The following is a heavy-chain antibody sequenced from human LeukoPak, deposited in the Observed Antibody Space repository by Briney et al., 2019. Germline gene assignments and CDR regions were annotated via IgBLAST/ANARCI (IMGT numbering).Heavy chain of an antibody. J-gene: IGHJ4*02. Sequence: GGSLRLSCAASGFTFSDYYMSWIRQAPGKGLEWISYIGNSGNIINYADSVRGRFTISRDNAKNSLSLQMNSLRSDDTAVYYCARVAEYYDFWSGLLDYWGQGTLVTVSS. CDR2: IGNSGNII. V-gene: IGHV3-11*01. D-gene: IGHD3-3*01. CDR1: GFTFSDYY. CDR3: ARVAEYYDFWSGLLDY.